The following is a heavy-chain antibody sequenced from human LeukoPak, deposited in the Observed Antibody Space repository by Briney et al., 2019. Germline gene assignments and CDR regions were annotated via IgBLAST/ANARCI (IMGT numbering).Heavy chain of an antibody. CDR3: AKGATPGNYDPANWFDS. CDR2: MTWNSDSV. J-gene: IGHJ5*01. CDR1: GFTFDDYA. Sequence: GGSLRLSCTASGFTFDDYAMHWVRQVPGKGLEWVSGMTWNSDSVEYADSVKGRFTISRDNAKNSLYLQMTSLKIEDTAFYYCAKGATPGNYDPANWFDSWGQGTLVTVSS. D-gene: IGHD3-16*01. V-gene: IGHV3-9*01.